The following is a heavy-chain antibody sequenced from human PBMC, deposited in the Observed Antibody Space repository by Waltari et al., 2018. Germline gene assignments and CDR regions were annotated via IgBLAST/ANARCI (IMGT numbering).Heavy chain of an antibody. Sequence: QVQLQESGPGLVKPSQTLSLTCTVPGASISGNDYHWSWIRQPAGKGLEWIGRVYTSGSTNYNPSLKSRLTMSVDTSNNQFSLKLTSVTAADTAVYYCVRLEDCSGPGGNCYSGDSFAMDVWGQGTTVTVSS. CDR1: GASISGNDYH. D-gene: IGHD2-15*01. CDR3: VRLEDCSGPGGNCYSGDSFAMDV. J-gene: IGHJ6*02. CDR2: VYTSGST. V-gene: IGHV4-61*02.